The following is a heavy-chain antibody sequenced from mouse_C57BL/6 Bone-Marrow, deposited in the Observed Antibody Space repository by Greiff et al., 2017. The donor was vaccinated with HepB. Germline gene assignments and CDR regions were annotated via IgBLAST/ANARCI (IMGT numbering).Heavy chain of an antibody. J-gene: IGHJ2*01. V-gene: IGHV14-4*01. CDR3: TTYYYGSSPDY. CDR2: IDPENGDT. Sequence: EVQLQQSGAELVRPGASVTLSCTASGFNIKDDYMHWVKQRPEQGLEWIGWIDPENGDTEYDSKFQGKATLPADTSSNTAYLQISSLTSEDTAVYYCTTYYYGSSPDYWGQGTTLTVSS. D-gene: IGHD1-1*01. CDR1: GFNIKDDY.